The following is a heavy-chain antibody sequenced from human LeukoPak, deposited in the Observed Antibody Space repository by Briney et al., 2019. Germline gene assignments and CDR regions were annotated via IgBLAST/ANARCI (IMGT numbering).Heavy chain of an antibody. J-gene: IGHJ4*02. CDR3: ARGGHDWNYVGEWYFDS. Sequence: SETLSLTCTVSGGSISGYSWSWIRQPPGKGLEWIGYTDYSGSTKYNPSLKGRVTISLDTSKNQFSLRLRSVTDADTAVYYCARGGHDWNYVGEWYFDSWGQGTQVIVSS. V-gene: IGHV4-59*08. D-gene: IGHD1-7*01. CDR2: TDYSGST. CDR1: GGSISGYS.